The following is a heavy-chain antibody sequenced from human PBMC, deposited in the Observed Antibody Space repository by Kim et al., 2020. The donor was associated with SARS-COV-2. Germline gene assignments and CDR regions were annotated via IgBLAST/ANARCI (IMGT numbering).Heavy chain of an antibody. V-gene: IGHV3-23*01. D-gene: IGHD6-6*01. Sequence: YNADTVKGRFAISRDNAKNTLFLQMNSLRAEDTAVFYCAKARMAARDYDYWGQGTLVTVSS. CDR3: AKARMAARDYDY. J-gene: IGHJ4*02.